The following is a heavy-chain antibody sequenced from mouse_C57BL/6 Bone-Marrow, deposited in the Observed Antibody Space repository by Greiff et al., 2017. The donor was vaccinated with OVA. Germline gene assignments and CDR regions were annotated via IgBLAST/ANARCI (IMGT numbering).Heavy chain of an antibody. CDR2: IYPGSGST. V-gene: IGHV1-55*01. CDR1: GYTFTSYW. D-gene: IGHD1-1*01. CDR3: ASRGYDYGSSGFAY. J-gene: IGHJ3*01. Sequence: VKLQQPGAELVKPGASVKMSCKASGYTFTSYWITWVKQRPGQGLEWIGDIYPGSGSTNYNEKFKSKATLTVDTSSSTAYMQLSSLTSEDSAVYYCASRGYDYGSSGFAYWGQGTLVTVSA.